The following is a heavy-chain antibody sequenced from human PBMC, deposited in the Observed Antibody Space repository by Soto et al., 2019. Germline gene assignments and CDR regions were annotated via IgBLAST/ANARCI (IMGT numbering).Heavy chain of an antibody. V-gene: IGHV1-24*01. CDR3: ATGAGIAVAGNYYYYGMDV. CDR1: GYTLTELS. D-gene: IGHD6-19*01. J-gene: IGHJ6*02. CDR2: FDPEDGET. Sequence: GASVKVSCNVSGYTLTELSMHWVRQAPGKGLEWMGGFDPEDGETIYAQKFQGRVTMTEDTSTDTAYMELSSMRSEDTAVYYCATGAGIAVAGNYYYYGMDVWGQGTTVTVSS.